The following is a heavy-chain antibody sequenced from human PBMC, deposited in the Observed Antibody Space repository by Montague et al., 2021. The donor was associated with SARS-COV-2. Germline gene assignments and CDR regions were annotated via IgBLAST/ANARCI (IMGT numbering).Heavy chain of an antibody. CDR1: GFTFSGYW. CDR3: ARHRIVPGGFDY. V-gene: IGHV3-74*01. CDR2: INGDGSFT. J-gene: IGHJ4*02. D-gene: IGHD2-2*01. Sequence: SLRLSCAASGFTFSGYWMHWVRQAPGKGLMWLSHINGDGSFTRYADSVKGRFTISRDIPKNTLYLQMNSLTAEDTAVYYCARHRIVPGGFDYWGQGTLVTVSS.